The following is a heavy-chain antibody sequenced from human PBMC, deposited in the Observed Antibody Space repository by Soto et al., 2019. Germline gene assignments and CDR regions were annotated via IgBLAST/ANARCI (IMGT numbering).Heavy chain of an antibody. Sequence: LSLTCAVYGGSFSGYYWSWIRQPPGKGLEWIGEINQSGSTNYNPSLKSRVTISVDTSKNQFSLKLSSVTAADTAVYYCARTYSGSWYLLAYRGQRTLVTVSS. CDR3: ARTYSGSWYLLAY. CDR2: INQSGST. D-gene: IGHD6-13*01. CDR1: GGSFSGYY. V-gene: IGHV4-34*01. J-gene: IGHJ4*02.